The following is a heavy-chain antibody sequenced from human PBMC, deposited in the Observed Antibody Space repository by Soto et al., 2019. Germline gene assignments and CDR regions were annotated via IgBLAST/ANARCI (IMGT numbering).Heavy chain of an antibody. V-gene: IGHV1-3*01. CDR2: INAGNGNT. J-gene: IGHJ4*02. CDR1: GYTFTSYA. Sequence: ASVKVSCKASGYTFTSYAMHWLRQSPGQRLEWMGWINAGNGNTKYSQKFQGRVTITRDTSASTAYMELSSLRSEDTAVYYCTRSAMVRGVSSIDYWGQGTLVTVSS. CDR3: TRSAMVRGVSSIDY. D-gene: IGHD3-10*01.